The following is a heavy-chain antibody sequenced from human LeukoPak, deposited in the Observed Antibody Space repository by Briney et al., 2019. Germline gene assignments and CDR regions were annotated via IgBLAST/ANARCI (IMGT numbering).Heavy chain of an antibody. Sequence: SGGSLRLSCAASGFTFSSYGMHWVRQAPGKGLEWVAFIRDDGSNKYYADSVKGRFTISRDNSKNTLYLQMNTLRAEDTAVYYCAKDSRTYYYGSGSFFLPKRPLGYFDYWGQGTLVIVSS. J-gene: IGHJ4*02. CDR3: AKDSRTYYYGSGSFFLPKRPLGYFDY. D-gene: IGHD3-10*01. V-gene: IGHV3-30*02. CDR1: GFTFSSYG. CDR2: IRDDGSNK.